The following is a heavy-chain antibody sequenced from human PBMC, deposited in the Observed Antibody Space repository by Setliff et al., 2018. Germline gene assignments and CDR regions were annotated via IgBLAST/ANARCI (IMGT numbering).Heavy chain of an antibody. CDR2: IYSSGNT. D-gene: IGHD3-10*01. J-gene: IGHJ5*02. CDR3: ARHFGWRFDP. CDR1: GGPIISDTYY. V-gene: IGHV4-39*01. Sequence: PSETLSLTCTVSGGPIISDTYYWGWIRQPPGKGLEWIGSIYSSGNTYYNPSAKSRVTISVVTSKNQVSLKLTFVTAADTSVYYCARHFGWRFDPWGQGALVTVSS.